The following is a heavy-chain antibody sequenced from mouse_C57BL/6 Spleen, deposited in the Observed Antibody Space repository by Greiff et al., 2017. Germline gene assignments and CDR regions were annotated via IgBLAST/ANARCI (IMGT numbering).Heavy chain of an antibody. D-gene: IGHD2-4*01. CDR1: GYTFTSYD. Sequence: QVQLKQSGPELVKPGASVKLSCKASGYTFTSYDINWVKQRPGQGLEWIGWIYPRDGSTKYNAKFKGKATLTVDTSSSTAYMGLHSLTSEDSAVYFCARGGDYDHWAMDYWGQGTSVTVSS. CDR3: ARGGDYDHWAMDY. CDR2: IYPRDGST. J-gene: IGHJ4*01. V-gene: IGHV1-85*01.